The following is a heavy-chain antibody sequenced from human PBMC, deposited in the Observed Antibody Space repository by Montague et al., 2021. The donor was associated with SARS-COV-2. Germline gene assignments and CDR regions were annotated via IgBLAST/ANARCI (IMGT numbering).Heavy chain of an antibody. CDR3: TRSWGWKEPHYYFDH. D-gene: IGHD1-14*01. CDR1: GDSVSSNSAA. J-gene: IGHJ4*02. Sequence: CAISGDSVSSNSAAWNWIRRSPSRGLEWLGRTYFRSKWYSEYAFSVKGRITINADTSTNQFSLQVNSVTPEDTAIYYCTRSWGWKEPHYYFDHWGQGTLVIVSS. CDR2: TYFRSKWYS. V-gene: IGHV6-1*01.